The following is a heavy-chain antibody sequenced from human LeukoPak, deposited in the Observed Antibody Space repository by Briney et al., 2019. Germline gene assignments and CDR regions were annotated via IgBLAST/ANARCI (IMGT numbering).Heavy chain of an antibody. V-gene: IGHV3-30*12. D-gene: IGHD3-22*01. CDR3: ARGSYYDSSGGELFDY. J-gene: IGHJ4*02. CDR1: GFTFSSYG. Sequence: GGSLRLSCAASGFTFSSYGMPWVRQAPGKGLEWVAVISYDGSNKYYADSVKGRFTISRDNSKNSLYLQMNSLRAEDTAVYYCARGSYYDSSGGELFDYWGQGTLVTVSS. CDR2: ISYDGSNK.